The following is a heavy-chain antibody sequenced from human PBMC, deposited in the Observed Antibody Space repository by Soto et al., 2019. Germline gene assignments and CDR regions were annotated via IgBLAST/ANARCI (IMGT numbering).Heavy chain of an antibody. CDR2: IIPIFGTA. CDR1: GGTFSSYA. CDR3: ARDHRGYCSGGSCYTFYYYSGMDV. D-gene: IGHD2-15*01. V-gene: IGHV1-69*13. J-gene: IGHJ6*02. Sequence: SVKVSCKASGGTFSSYAISWVRQAPGQGLEWMGGIIPIFGTANYAQKFQGRVTITADESTSTAYVELSSLRSEDTAVYYCARDHRGYCSGGSCYTFYYYSGMDVWGQGTTVTVSS.